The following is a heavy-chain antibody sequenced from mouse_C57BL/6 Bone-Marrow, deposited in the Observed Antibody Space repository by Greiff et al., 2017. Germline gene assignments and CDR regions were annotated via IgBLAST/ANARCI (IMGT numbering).Heavy chain of an antibody. CDR1: GYTFTSYW. CDR3: AREGYYGSSPFAY. Sequence: QVQLKQPGAELVKPGASVKMSCKASGYTFTSYWITWVKQRPGQGLEWIGDIYPGSGSTNYNEKFKSKATLTVDTSSSTAYMQLSSLTSEDSAVYYCAREGYYGSSPFAYWGQGTLVTVSA. CDR2: IYPGSGST. V-gene: IGHV1-55*01. J-gene: IGHJ3*01. D-gene: IGHD1-1*01.